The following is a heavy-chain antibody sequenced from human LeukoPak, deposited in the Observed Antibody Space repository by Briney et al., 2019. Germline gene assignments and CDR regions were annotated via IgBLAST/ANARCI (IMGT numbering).Heavy chain of an antibody. D-gene: IGHD3-3*01. CDR2: ISYDGSNK. CDR1: GFTFSSYA. Sequence: PGGSLRLSCAASGFTFSSYAMHWVRQAPGKGLEWVAVISYDGSNKYYADSVKGRFTISRDNSKNTLYLQMNSLRSDDTAVYYCARSGYTIFGVDNWFDPWGQGTLVTVSS. J-gene: IGHJ5*02. CDR3: ARSGYTIFGVDNWFDP. V-gene: IGHV3-30-3*01.